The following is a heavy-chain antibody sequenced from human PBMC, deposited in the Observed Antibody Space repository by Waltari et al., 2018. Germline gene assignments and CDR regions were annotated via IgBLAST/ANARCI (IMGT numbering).Heavy chain of an antibody. V-gene: IGHV3-48*03. J-gene: IGHJ4*02. CDR1: GFTFSSYE. CDR3: AVVATLGSDDY. Sequence: EVRLVESGGGLVQPGGSLRLPCAASGFTFSSYEMNWVRQAPGKGLEWVSYISSSGSTMYYADSVKGRFTISRDNAKNSLYLQMNSVRAEDTAVYYCAVVATLGSDDYWGQGSLVTVSS. D-gene: IGHD5-12*01. CDR2: ISSSGSTM.